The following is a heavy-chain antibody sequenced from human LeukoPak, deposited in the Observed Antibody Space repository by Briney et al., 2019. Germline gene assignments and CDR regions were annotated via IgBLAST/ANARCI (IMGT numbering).Heavy chain of an antibody. Sequence: SETLSLTCTVSGGSISSSSYYWGWIRQPPGKGLEWIGSIYYSGSTYYNPSLKSRVTISVDTSKNQFSLKLSSVTAADTAVYYCARVGSVEMATIGPFDPWGQGTLVTVSS. J-gene: IGHJ5*02. V-gene: IGHV4-39*07. CDR2: IYYSGST. D-gene: IGHD5-24*01. CDR1: GGSISSSSYY. CDR3: ARVGSVEMATIGPFDP.